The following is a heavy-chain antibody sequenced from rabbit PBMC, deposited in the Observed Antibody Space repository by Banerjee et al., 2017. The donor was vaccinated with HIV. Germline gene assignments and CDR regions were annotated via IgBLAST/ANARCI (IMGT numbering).Heavy chain of an antibody. CDR2: IYTGSGNT. CDR3: ARNAGYGVGGYAFDP. CDR1: GSSFSSGYD. D-gene: IGHD4-2*01. V-gene: IGHV1S40*01. J-gene: IGHJ2*01. Sequence: QQLVESGGGLVKPGASLTLTCKASGSSFSSGYDMCWVRQAPGKGLEWIGCIYTGSGNTAYASWAKGRFTISKTSSTTVTLQMTSLTAADTATYFCARNAGYGVGGYAFDPWGPGTLVTVS.